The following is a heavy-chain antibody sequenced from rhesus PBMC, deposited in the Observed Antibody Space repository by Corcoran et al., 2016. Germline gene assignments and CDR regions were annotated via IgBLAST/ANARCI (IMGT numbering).Heavy chain of an antibody. D-gene: IGHD2-27*01. V-gene: IGHV4-169*01. J-gene: IGHJ4*01. CDR3: ARGCSGTYCYARSGFDY. CDR1: GGSISSSY. CDR2: IYGSGSST. Sequence: QLQLQESGPGLVKPSETLSVTCAVSGGSISSSYWSWIRQAPGKGLEWIGYIYGSGSSTNYNPSLKSRVTLSVDTSKNQLSLKLSSVTAADTAVYYCARGCSGTYCYARSGFDYWGQGVLVTVSS.